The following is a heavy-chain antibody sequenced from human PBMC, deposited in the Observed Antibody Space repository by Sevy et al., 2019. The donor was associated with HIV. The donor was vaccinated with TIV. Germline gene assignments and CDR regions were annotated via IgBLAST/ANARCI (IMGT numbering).Heavy chain of an antibody. CDR1: GFSISSDYY. Sequence: SETLSLTCTVSGFSISSDYYWGWIRQPPGKGLEWIGSIYDGGSTYYNPSLKSRVTISIDTSKNQFSLKLSSVTAADTAVYYCARDYYGSGSSYEVVYWGQGTLVTVSS. CDR3: ARDYYGSGSSYEVVY. J-gene: IGHJ4*02. D-gene: IGHD3-10*01. CDR2: IYDGGST. V-gene: IGHV4-38-2*02.